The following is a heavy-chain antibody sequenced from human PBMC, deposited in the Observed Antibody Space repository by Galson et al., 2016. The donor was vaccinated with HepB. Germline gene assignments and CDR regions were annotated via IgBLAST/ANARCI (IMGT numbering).Heavy chain of an antibody. D-gene: IGHD6-13*01. V-gene: IGHV3-33*01. CDR3: AGVGAVGTGNAFDP. J-gene: IGHJ5*02. CDR2: IWYDGSNK. Sequence: SLRLSCAASGFTFSSSAMHWVRQAPGKGLEWVAVIWYDGSNKYYADSVKGRFTISRDNSKNTLYLQMASLRVEDTDIYYCAGVGAVGTGNAFDPWGQGTRVTVSS. CDR1: GFTFSSSA.